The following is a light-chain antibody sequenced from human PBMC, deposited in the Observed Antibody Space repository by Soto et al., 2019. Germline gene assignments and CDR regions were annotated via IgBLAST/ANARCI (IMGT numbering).Light chain of an antibody. CDR1: QSISSW. J-gene: IGKJ1*01. CDR3: KVYDTYPGT. Sequence: QVNHTPSIVPAFGKGGVTITCRASQSISSWLAWYQQKPGKAPNLLIHKASHLESGVPSRFSGSGSWTETTLTSSILQPGDFASYYCKVYDTYPGTCGEGTKVDIK. CDR2: KAS. V-gene: IGKV1-5*03.